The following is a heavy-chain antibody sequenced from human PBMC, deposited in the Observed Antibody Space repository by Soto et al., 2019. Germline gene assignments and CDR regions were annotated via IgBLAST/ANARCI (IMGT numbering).Heavy chain of an antibody. J-gene: IGHJ3*02. CDR1: GFTFSTYW. Sequence: EVQVVESGGGLVQPGGSLRLSCAASGFTFSTYWMHWVRQAPGKGLVWVSRINSDGSSTDYADSVRGRFTISRDNAKNTLHVQMNSLRAEDTAVYFCARGYSSSWYNAFHIWGQGTMVTVS. CDR2: INSDGSST. D-gene: IGHD6-13*01. CDR3: ARGYSSSWYNAFHI. V-gene: IGHV3-74*01.